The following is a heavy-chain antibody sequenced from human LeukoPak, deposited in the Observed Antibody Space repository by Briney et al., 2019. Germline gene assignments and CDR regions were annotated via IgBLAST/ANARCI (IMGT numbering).Heavy chain of an antibody. CDR2: INHSGST. CDR1: GGSLSGYY. V-gene: IGHV4-34*01. CDR3: AREGSSSWYRDEFWFDP. D-gene: IGHD6-13*01. J-gene: IGHJ5*02. Sequence: PSETLSLTCAVYGGSLSGYYWSWIRQPPGKGLEWIGEINHSGSTNYNPSLKSRVTISVDTSKNQFSLKLSSVTAADTAVYYCAREGSSSWYRDEFWFDPWGQGTLVTVSS.